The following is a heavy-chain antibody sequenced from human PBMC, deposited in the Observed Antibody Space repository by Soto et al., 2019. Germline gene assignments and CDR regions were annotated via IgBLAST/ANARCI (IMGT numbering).Heavy chain of an antibody. V-gene: IGHV1-3*01. Sequence: QVQLVQSGAEVKKPGASVKVSCKASGYTFTSYAIHWVRQAPGQRLEWMGWINAGNGNTKYSQKFQDRVTITRDTTASTASMEQSSLRSEDTAVYYCARDLGGWPDYWGQGTLVTVSS. D-gene: IGHD6-19*01. CDR3: ARDLGGWPDY. CDR1: GYTFTSYA. CDR2: INAGNGNT. J-gene: IGHJ4*02.